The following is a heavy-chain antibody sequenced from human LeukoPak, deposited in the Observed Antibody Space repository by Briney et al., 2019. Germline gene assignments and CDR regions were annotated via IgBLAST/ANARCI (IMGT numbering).Heavy chain of an antibody. CDR3: GYCSSTICYAFDF. D-gene: IGHD2-2*01. CDR2: IKSKTDGGTT. Sequence: VGSLRLSCAASGFTFSNAWMSWVRQAPGKGLEWVGRIKSKTDGGTTDYAAPVKGRFTISRDDSKNTLYLQMNSLKTEDTAVYYCGYCSSTICYAFDFWGQGTLVTVSS. J-gene: IGHJ4*02. CDR1: GFTFSNAW. V-gene: IGHV3-15*01.